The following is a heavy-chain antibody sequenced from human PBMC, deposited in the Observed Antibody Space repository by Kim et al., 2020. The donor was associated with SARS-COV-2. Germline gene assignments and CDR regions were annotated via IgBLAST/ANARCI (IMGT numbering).Heavy chain of an antibody. V-gene: IGHV3-30*09. CDR3: ARGRLYRES. Sequence: GGSLRLSCAASGFTFSSYGLHWVRQAPGKGLEWVAVISYDENCKDYADSVRGRFAISRDNSKNTVYLLMNSLRPEDTAVYYCARGRLYRESCGQGTLV. CDR1: GFTFSSYG. CDR2: ISYDENCK. D-gene: IGHD3-10*01. J-gene: IGHJ5*02.